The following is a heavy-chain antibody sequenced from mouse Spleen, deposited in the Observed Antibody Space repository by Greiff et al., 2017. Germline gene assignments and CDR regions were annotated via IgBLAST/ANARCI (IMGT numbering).Heavy chain of an antibody. J-gene: IGHJ2*01. CDR1: GYSFASYW. V-gene: IGHV1-72*01. CDR2: IDPNSDYI. CDR3: VRSGDFGGFDF. Sequence: VQLQQPGAELVKPGASVKLSCKASGYSFASYWMHWVKQSPGRGLEWIGRIDPNSDYIKENDKFKAKATLTVDRPSSTAYMLLSSLASEDSAVYYCVRSGDFGGFDFWGQGTTLTVSS. D-gene: IGHD3-2*02.